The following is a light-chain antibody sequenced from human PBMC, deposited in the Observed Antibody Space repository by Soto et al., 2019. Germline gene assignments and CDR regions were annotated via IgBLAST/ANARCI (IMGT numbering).Light chain of an antibody. CDR1: SSDVGGYNY. CDR2: DVS. J-gene: IGLJ2*01. V-gene: IGLV2-14*01. Sequence: QSALTQPASVSGSPGQSITISCTGTSSDVGGYNYVSWYQQHPGKAPKLMIYDVSNRPSGVSNRFSGSKSGNKASLTISGRQAEDEADYYCSSYTSSSTLVVFGGGTKLTVL. CDR3: SSYTSSSTLVV.